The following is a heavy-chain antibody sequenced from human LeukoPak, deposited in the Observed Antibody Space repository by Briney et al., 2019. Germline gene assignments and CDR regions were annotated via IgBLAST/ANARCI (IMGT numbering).Heavy chain of an antibody. CDR2: ISAYNGNT. Sequence: ASVTVSCKASGYTFTSYGISWVRQAPGQGLEWMGWISAYNGNTNYAQKLQGRVTMTTDTSTSTAYMELRSLRSDDTAVYYCARGFWSSGWYSEGHFDYWGQGTLVTVSS. D-gene: IGHD6-19*01. CDR3: ARGFWSSGWYSEGHFDY. J-gene: IGHJ4*02. V-gene: IGHV1-18*01. CDR1: GYTFTSYG.